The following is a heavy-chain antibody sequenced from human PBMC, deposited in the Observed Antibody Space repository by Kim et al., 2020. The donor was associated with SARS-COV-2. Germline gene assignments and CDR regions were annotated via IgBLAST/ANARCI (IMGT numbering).Heavy chain of an antibody. CDR3: AKDREDIVVVPAAFGFNDAFDI. CDR1: GFTFSSYA. V-gene: IGHV3-23*01. J-gene: IGHJ3*02. Sequence: GGSLRLSCAASGFTFSSYAMSWVRQAPGKGLEWVSAISGSGGSTYYADSVKGRFTISRDNSKNTLYLQMNSLRAEDTAVYYCAKDREDIVVVPAAFGFNDAFDIWGQGTMVTVSS. CDR2: ISGSGGST. D-gene: IGHD2-2*01.